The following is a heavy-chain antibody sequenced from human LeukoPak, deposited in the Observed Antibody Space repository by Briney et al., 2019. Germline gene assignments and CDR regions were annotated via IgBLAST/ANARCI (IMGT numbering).Heavy chain of an antibody. V-gene: IGHV4-4*07. CDR3: ARTPIYYFDNSGYYN. CDR1: GGSISSYY. CDR2: IYNTGTT. D-gene: IGHD3-22*01. J-gene: IGHJ4*02. Sequence: SETLSLTCTVSGGSISSYYWSWIRQPAGKGLEWIGRIYNTGTTNYNPSLKSRVTMSIGTSKKQFSLRLSSVTAADTAVYYCARTPIYYFDNSGYYNWGQGTLVTVSS.